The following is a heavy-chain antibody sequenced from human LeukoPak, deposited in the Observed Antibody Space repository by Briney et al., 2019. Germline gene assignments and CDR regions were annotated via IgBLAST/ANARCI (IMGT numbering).Heavy chain of an antibody. Sequence: EWISYITRGSEREYYAASVEGRFSISRDNAKNSLYLQMHSLRADDTAIYYCAGDKDWAFDSWGQGTLVTVSS. V-gene: IGHV3-11*01. CDR2: ITRGSERE. J-gene: IGHJ4*02. D-gene: IGHD3-9*01. CDR3: AGDKDWAFDS.